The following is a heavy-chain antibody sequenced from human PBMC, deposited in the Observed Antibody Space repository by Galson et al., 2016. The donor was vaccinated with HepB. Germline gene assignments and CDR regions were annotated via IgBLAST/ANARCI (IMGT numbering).Heavy chain of an antibody. Sequence: SVKVSCKASGGPLNVFSINWVRQAPGQGLEWMGRIVPIYGTTEYAQKFQGRVTMTRNTSINTAYMELSSLRSEDTAVYYCARGRPDCTNGVCYFSDFDHWGQGILVTVSS. D-gene: IGHD2-8*01. J-gene: IGHJ4*02. CDR2: IVPIYGTT. V-gene: IGHV1-8*02. CDR1: GGPLNVFS. CDR3: ARGRPDCTNGVCYFSDFDH.